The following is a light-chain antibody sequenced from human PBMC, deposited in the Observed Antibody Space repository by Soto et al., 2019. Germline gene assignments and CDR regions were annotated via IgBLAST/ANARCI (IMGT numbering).Light chain of an antibody. CDR2: DVT. CDR3: CSFTTTRTYV. Sequence: QSALTQPASVSGSPGQSIALSCTGNSSDVGGYNYVSWYQQHPGKAPKLMIYDVTNRPSGVSDRFSGSKSGTTASLTIYGLQAEDEADYYCCSFTTTRTYVFGTGTKVTVL. J-gene: IGLJ1*01. V-gene: IGLV2-14*01. CDR1: SSDVGGYNY.